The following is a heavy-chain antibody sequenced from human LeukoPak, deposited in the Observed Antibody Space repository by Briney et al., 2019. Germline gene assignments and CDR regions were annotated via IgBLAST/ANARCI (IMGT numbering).Heavy chain of an antibody. V-gene: IGHV4-59*08. J-gene: IGHJ4*02. CDR1: GGSMSPYH. D-gene: IGHD6-19*01. Sequence: SETLSLTCTVSGGSMSPYHWGWIRQPPGKGLEWTGYIYYSGSTNYNPSLKSRVTISVDTTKNQFSLKLSSVTAADTAIYYCARAVSGRFDYWGQGTLVTVSS. CDR3: ARAVSGRFDY. CDR2: IYYSGST.